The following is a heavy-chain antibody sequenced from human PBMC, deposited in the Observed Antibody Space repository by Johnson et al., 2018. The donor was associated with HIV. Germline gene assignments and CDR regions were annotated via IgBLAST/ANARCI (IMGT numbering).Heavy chain of an antibody. CDR2: ISSSGSII. CDR3: ATDSSFSYYYSDAFDI. V-gene: IGHV3-48*03. J-gene: IGHJ3*02. Sequence: VQLVESGGGLVQPGGSLRLSCAASGFTFSSYEMNWVRQAPGKGLEWVSYISSSGSIIYYADSVKGRFTISRDNAKNSLDLQMNSLRAEDTALYYCATDSSFSYYYSDAFDIWGQGTMVTVSS. D-gene: IGHD3-10*01. CDR1: GFTFSSYE.